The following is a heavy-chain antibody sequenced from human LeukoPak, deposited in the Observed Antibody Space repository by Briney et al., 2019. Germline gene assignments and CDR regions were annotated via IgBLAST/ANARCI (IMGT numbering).Heavy chain of an antibody. J-gene: IGHJ4*02. CDR3: ARSNQADDY. Sequence: GGSLRLSCAASGFTFSSYWMHWVRQVPGKGLVWVARINPGGSSITYADSVKGRFTISRDNAKNTLYLQMDSLRAEDTGLYYCARSNQADDYWGQGTLVTVSS. CDR1: GFTFSSYW. D-gene: IGHD1-14*01. CDR2: INPGGSSI. V-gene: IGHV3-74*01.